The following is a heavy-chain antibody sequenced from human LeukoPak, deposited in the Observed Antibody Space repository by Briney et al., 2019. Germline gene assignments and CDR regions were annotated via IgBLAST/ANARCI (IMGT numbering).Heavy chain of an antibody. J-gene: IGHJ4*02. V-gene: IGHV4-34*01. CDR1: GGSFSGFY. CDR3: ARGGVGRVDY. CDR2: IHYSGST. Sequence: PSETLSLTCAVYGGSFSGFYWSWIRQPQGKGLEWIGEIHYSGSTNYNPSLRSRVTISLDTPNNQFSLKLSSVTAADTAVYYCARGGVGRVDYWGQGTLVTVSS. D-gene: IGHD1-14*01.